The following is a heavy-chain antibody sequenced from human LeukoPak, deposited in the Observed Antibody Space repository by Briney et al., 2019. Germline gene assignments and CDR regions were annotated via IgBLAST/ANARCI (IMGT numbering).Heavy chain of an antibody. D-gene: IGHD3-22*01. Sequence: SGPTLVKPTQTLTLTCTFSGFSLSTRGVGVGWIRQPPGKALEWLSLIYWNDDKRYSPSLKSRLTITKGTSKNQVVLTMTNMDPVDTATYYCAHREGYDSSGYHPYFDYWGQGTLVTVSS. CDR3: AHREGYDSSGYHPYFDY. V-gene: IGHV2-5*01. CDR2: IYWNDDK. CDR1: GFSLSTRGVG. J-gene: IGHJ4*02.